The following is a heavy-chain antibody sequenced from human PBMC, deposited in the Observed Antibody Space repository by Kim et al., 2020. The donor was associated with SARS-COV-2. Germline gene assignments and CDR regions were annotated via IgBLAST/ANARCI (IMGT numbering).Heavy chain of an antibody. CDR3: AREGVGGFDQ. D-gene: IGHD2-15*01. Sequence: GGSPRLSCTASGFTFSSYWMSWVRQAPGKGLEWVANIKQGGSEKGYVDSVRGRFTISRDNAKNALYLQMNSLRAEDTAVYYCAREGVGGFDQWGQGTLVTVSS. CDR1: GFTFSSYW. V-gene: IGHV3-7*01. CDR2: IKQGGSEK. J-gene: IGHJ4*02.